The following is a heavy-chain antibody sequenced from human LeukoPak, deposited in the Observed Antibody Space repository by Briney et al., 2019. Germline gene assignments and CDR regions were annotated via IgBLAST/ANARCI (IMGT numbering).Heavy chain of an antibody. CDR3: ARRSPNHGWPFDS. V-gene: IGHV4-34*01. Sequence: PSETLTLTCAVYGGSFSDNFWTWIRQPPGKGLEWIGEISHAGSTNYNPSLRHGITMSVDTSKNQFSLKVISVTAADTAMYYCARRSPNHGWPFDSWGQGTRVTVSS. D-gene: IGHD6-19*01. CDR2: ISHAGST. CDR1: GGSFSDNF. J-gene: IGHJ4*02.